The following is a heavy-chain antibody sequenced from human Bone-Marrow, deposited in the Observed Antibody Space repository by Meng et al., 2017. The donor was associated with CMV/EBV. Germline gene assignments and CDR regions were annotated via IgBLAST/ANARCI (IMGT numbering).Heavy chain of an antibody. CDR2: INPNSGGT. CDR3: ARELWDLGYCRSTSCRGGTGVAY. D-gene: IGHD2-2*01. V-gene: IGHV1-2*02. CDR1: AYTFTGYF. J-gene: IGHJ4*02. Sequence: ASVKVSCKASAYTFTGYFMHWVRQAHGQGLEWMGWINPNSGGTNYAQKFQGRVTMTRDTSISTAYMELSRLRSDDTAVYYCARELWDLGYCRSTSCRGGTGVAYWGQGTRVTGSS.